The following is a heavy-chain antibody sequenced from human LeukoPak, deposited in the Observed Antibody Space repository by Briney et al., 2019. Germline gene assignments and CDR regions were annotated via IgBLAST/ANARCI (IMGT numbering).Heavy chain of an antibody. J-gene: IGHJ6*02. D-gene: IGHD2-15*01. CDR3: ARERYCSGGSCYSGGVYYYYGMDV. Sequence: GASVKVSCKASGYTFTSYAMHWVRQAPGQRLEWMGWINAGNGNTKYSQKFQGRVTITRDTSASTAYMELSSLRSEDTAVYYCARERYCSGGSCYSGGVYYYYGMDVWGQGTTVTVSS. CDR1: GYTFTSYA. V-gene: IGHV1-3*01. CDR2: INAGNGNT.